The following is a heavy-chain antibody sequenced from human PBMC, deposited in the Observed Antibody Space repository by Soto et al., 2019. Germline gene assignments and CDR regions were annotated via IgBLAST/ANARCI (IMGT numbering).Heavy chain of an antibody. CDR2: IKSKTDGGTT. CDR1: GFTFSNAW. Sequence: GGSLRLSCAASGFTFSNAWMSWVRQAPGKGLEWVGRIKSKTDGGTTGYAAPVKGRFTISRDDSKNTLYLQMNSLKTEDTAVYYCTTGLYGSGSSGGMDVWGQGTTVTVSS. D-gene: IGHD3-10*01. V-gene: IGHV3-15*01. CDR3: TTGLYGSGSSGGMDV. J-gene: IGHJ6*02.